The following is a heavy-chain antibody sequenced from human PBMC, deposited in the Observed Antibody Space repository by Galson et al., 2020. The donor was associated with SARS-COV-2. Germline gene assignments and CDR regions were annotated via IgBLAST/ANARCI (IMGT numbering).Heavy chain of an antibody. CDR2: IHPSGST. J-gene: IGHJ3*02. CDR3: ARTRLRWLLWAMDAFDI. Sequence: SETLSLTCTVPGYSISSGYYRGWIRQPPGKGLEWIGSIHPSGSTYYNPSLQRRVTIPVDTSKNQFSLKLSSVTAADTAVYECARTRLRWLLWAMDAFDIWGQGTMVTVSS. CDR1: GYSISSGYY. D-gene: IGHD3-3*01. V-gene: IGHV4-38-2*02.